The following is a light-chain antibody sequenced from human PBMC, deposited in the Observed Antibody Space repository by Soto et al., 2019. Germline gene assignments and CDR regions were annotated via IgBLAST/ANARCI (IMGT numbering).Light chain of an antibody. CDR1: QALSNY. CDR2: SAS. J-gene: IGKJ4*01. CDR3: QQSYSTPLA. V-gene: IGKV1-9*01. Sequence: DIQLTQSPSVLSASVGDTVTITCRASQALSNYLAWYQQKPGKAPDLLIYSASTLQSGVPSRFSGSGTETEFTLTSSSLQPEDFATYCCQQSYSTPLAFGGGTKVDIK.